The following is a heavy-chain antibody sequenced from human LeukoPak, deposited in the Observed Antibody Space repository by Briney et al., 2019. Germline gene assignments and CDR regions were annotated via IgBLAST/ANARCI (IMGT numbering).Heavy chain of an antibody. V-gene: IGHV4-39*01. CDR1: GGSISRNIYY. CDR3: ARPRRDGYSLYFDY. D-gene: IGHD5-24*01. J-gene: IGHJ4*02. Sequence: SETLSLTCTVSGGSISRNIYYWGWIHQPPGKGLQWIGSIYYSDSGKMYYNPSLKNRVTISADTSKNQFSLKLSSVTAADTAVYYCARPRRDGYSLYFDYWGQGTLVTVSS. CDR2: IYYSDSGKM.